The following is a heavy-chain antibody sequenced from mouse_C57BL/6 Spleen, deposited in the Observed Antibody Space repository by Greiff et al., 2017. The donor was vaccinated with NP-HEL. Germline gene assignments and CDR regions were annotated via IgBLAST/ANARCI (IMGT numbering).Heavy chain of an antibody. CDR1: GFNIKDDY. J-gene: IGHJ2*01. D-gene: IGHD2-4*01. V-gene: IGHV14-4*01. CDR3: TTEGYDYDVYY. CDR2: IDPENGDT. Sequence: EVMLVESGAELVRPGASVKLSCTASGFNIKDDYMHWVKQRPEQGLEWIGWIDPENGDTEYASKFQGKATITADTSSNTAYLQLSSLTSEDTAVYYCTTEGYDYDVYYWGQGTTLTVSS.